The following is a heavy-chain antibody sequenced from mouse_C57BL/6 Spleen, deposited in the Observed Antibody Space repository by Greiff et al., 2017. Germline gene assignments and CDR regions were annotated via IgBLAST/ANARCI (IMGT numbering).Heavy chain of an antibody. Sequence: QVQLKQPGAELVKPGASVKLSCKASGYTFTSYWMHWVKQRPGQGLEWIGMIHPNSGSTNYNEKFKSKATLTVDKSSSTAYMQLSSLTSEDSAVYYCARGTTMVTTNWYFDVWGTGTTVTVSS. CDR3: ARGTTMVTTNWYFDV. D-gene: IGHD2-2*01. V-gene: IGHV1-64*01. CDR1: GYTFTSYW. J-gene: IGHJ1*03. CDR2: IHPNSGST.